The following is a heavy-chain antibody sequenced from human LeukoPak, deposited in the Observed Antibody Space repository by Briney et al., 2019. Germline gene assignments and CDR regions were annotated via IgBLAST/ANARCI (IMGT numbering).Heavy chain of an antibody. Sequence: PSETLSLTCTVSGGSISSYYWSLIRQPPGKGLEWIGYIYYSGSTNYNPSLKSRVTISVDTSKNQFSLKLSSVTAADTAVYYCARSLSSYCGGDCYKNWFDPWGQGTLVTVSS. J-gene: IGHJ5*02. V-gene: IGHV4-59*01. CDR3: ARSLSSYCGGDCYKNWFDP. CDR1: GGSISSYY. CDR2: IYYSGST. D-gene: IGHD2-21*01.